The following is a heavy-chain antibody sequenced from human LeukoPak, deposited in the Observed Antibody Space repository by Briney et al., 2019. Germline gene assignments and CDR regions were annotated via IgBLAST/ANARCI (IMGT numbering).Heavy chain of an antibody. D-gene: IGHD3-10*01. V-gene: IGHV4-59*01. J-gene: IGHJ5*02. Sequence: PSETLSLTCTVSGGSISSYYWSWIRQPPGRGLEWIGYIYYSGSTNYNPSLKSRVTISVDTSKNQFSLKLSSVTAADTAVYYCARGFDGSGSENWFDPWGQGTLVTVPS. CDR2: IYYSGST. CDR3: ARGFDGSGSENWFDP. CDR1: GGSISSYY.